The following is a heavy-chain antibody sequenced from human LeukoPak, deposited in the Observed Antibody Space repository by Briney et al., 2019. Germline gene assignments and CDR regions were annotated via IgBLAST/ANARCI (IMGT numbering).Heavy chain of an antibody. J-gene: IGHJ5*02. CDR1: GFTFSSYA. Sequence: PGGSLRLSCAASGFTFSSYAMSWVRQAPGKGLEWVSAISGSGGSTYYADSVKGRFTISRDNAKNSLYLQMNSLRAEDTAVYYCARDRDYDSSGSWGQGTLVTVSS. CDR2: ISGSGGST. CDR3: ARDRDYDSSGS. D-gene: IGHD3-22*01. V-gene: IGHV3-23*01.